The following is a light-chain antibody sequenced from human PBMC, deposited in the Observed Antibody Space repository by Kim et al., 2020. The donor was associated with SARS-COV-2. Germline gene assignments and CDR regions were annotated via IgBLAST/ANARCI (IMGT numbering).Light chain of an antibody. CDR1: QGVSGY. J-gene: IGKJ5*01. Sequence: LSPGEGATLSCRASQGVSGYIAWYQQKPGQPTRLLIYEASIRATGVPARFSGSGSGTDFTLTISSLEPEDFAVYYCQQRSSWPITFGQGTRLEIK. V-gene: IGKV3-11*01. CDR3: QQRSSWPIT. CDR2: EAS.